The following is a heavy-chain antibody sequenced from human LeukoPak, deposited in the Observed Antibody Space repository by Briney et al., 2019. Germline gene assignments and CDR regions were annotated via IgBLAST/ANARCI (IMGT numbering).Heavy chain of an antibody. V-gene: IGHV1-69*04. Sequence: SVKVSCKASGGIFTSYAINWVRQAPGQGLEWMGRIIPVLGTANYAQKFQGRVTMTRNTSISTAYMELSSLRSEDTAVYYCARGSDRVPEYWGQGTLVTVSS. D-gene: IGHD3-22*01. J-gene: IGHJ4*02. CDR2: IIPVLGTA. CDR3: ARGSDRVPEY. CDR1: GGIFTSYA.